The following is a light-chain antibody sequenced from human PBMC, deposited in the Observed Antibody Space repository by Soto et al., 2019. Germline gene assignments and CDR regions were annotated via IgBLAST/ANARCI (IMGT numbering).Light chain of an antibody. J-gene: IGKJ1*01. CDR3: QQYGSSGT. CDR2: GAS. CDR1: QSVSNNY. Sequence: EIVLTQSPGTLSLSPGERATLSCRASQSVSNNYLAWHQQKPGQAPRLLIYGASNRATGIPDRCSGSGSGTDFTLTISRLEPEDFAVYYCQQYGSSGTFGQGTKVDIK. V-gene: IGKV3-20*01.